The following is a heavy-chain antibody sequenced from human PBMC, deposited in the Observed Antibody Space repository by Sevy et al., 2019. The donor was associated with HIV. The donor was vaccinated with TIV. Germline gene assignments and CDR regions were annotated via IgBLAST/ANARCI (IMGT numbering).Heavy chain of an antibody. J-gene: IGHJ3*02. CDR3: ASPSLCGGDCYGDAFDI. Sequence: GGSLRLSCAGSGFTVSSNYMSWVRQAPGKGLEWVSVIYSGGSTYYADSVKGRFTISRDNSKNTLYLQMNSLRAEDTAVYYCASPSLCGGDCYGDAFDIWGQGTMDTVSS. V-gene: IGHV3-53*01. CDR2: IYSGGST. D-gene: IGHD2-21*02. CDR1: GFTVSSNY.